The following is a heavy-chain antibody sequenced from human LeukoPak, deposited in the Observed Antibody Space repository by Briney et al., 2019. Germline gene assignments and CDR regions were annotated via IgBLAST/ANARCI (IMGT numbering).Heavy chain of an antibody. V-gene: IGHV6-1*01. CDR1: GDSVSSNSAA. J-gene: IGHJ6*02. CDR3: ARGGYYGLDV. CDR2: TYYRSKWYN. Sequence: SQTLSLTCAISGDSVSSNSAAWNWIRQSPSTGLEWLGRTYYRSKWYNDYAVSVNSRITINPDTSKNQFSLQLNSLTPEDTAVYFCARGGYYGLDVWGQGTTVTVSS.